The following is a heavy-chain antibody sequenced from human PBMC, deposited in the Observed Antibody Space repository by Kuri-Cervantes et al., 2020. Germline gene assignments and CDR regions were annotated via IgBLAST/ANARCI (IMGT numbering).Heavy chain of an antibody. J-gene: IGHJ1*01. V-gene: IGHV3-49*03. CDR1: GFTFGDYA. CDR2: IRSQAYGGTT. D-gene: IGHD2-15*01. CDR3: TRDEWWYEY. Sequence: GESLKISCTASGFTFGDYAMSWFRQAPGKGLEWVGFIRSQAYGGTTEYAASVKGRFTISRDDSKNIAYLQINSLKTEDTAVYYCTRDEWWYEYWGRGTLVTVSS.